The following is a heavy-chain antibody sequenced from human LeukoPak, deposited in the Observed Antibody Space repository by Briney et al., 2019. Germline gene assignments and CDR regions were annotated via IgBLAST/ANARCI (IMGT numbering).Heavy chain of an antibody. Sequence: GGSLRLSCAASGFTFDDYAMHWVRQAPGKGLEWVSGISWNSGSIGYADSVKGRFTISRDNSKNTLYLQMNSLRAEDTAVYYCAKDQDYYGSGSYYNADAFDIWGQGTMVTVSS. CDR1: GFTFDDYA. J-gene: IGHJ3*02. CDR3: AKDQDYYGSGSYYNADAFDI. D-gene: IGHD3-10*01. V-gene: IGHV3-9*01. CDR2: ISWNSGSI.